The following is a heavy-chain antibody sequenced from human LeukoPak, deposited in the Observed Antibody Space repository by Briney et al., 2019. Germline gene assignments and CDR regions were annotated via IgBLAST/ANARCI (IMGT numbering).Heavy chain of an antibody. CDR1: GFTFSSYA. J-gene: IGHJ4*02. CDR3: AKTSRRRFLEWLFGPTDY. V-gene: IGHV3-23*01. CDR2: ISGSGGST. Sequence: GGSLRLSCAASGFTFSSYAMSWVRQAPGEGLEWVSAISGSGGSTYYADSVKGRFTISRDNSKNTLYLQMNSLRAEDTAVYYCAKTSRRRFLEWLFGPTDYWGQGTLVTVSS. D-gene: IGHD3-3*01.